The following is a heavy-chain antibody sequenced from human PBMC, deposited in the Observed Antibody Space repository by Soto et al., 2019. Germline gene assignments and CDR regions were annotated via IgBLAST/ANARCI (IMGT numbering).Heavy chain of an antibody. J-gene: IGHJ4*02. CDR3: VRRPPDFNSALDY. D-gene: IGHD4-4*01. Sequence: SQTLSLTCAISGDSVSNKGATWNWVRLSPSRGLEWLGRTYYRSKWNYDYAISVQSRISINPDTSKNQFSLQLNSVTPEETAVYYCVRRPPDFNSALDYWGQGTVVTVCS. CDR1: GDSVSNKGAT. CDR2: TYYRSKWNY. V-gene: IGHV6-1*01.